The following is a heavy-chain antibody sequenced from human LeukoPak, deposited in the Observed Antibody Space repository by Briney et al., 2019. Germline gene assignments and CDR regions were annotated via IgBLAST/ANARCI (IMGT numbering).Heavy chain of an antibody. J-gene: IGHJ3*02. CDR2: ISSSSSYI. D-gene: IGHD6-6*01. Sequence: GGSLRLSCAASGFTFSSYSMNWVRQAPGKGLEWVSSISSSSSYIYYADSVKGRFTISRDNAKNSLYLQMNSLRAEDTAVYYCARDFEQLDAFDIWGQGTMVTVSS. V-gene: IGHV3-21*01. CDR1: GFTFSSYS. CDR3: ARDFEQLDAFDI.